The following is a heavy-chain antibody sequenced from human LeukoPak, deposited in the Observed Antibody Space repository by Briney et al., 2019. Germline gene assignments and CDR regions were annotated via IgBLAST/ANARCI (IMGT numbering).Heavy chain of an antibody. CDR1: GFTVSSNY. CDR2: IYTGGST. D-gene: IGHD2-2*01. V-gene: IGHV3-53*05. CDR3: AKDYCYSTSCFYFDY. J-gene: IGHJ4*02. Sequence: PGGSLRLSCAASGFTVSSNYMSWVRQAPGKGLEWVSVIYTGGSTYYADSVKGRFTISRDSSRNTLYLQMDSLRAEDTAVYYCAKDYCYSTSCFYFDYWGQGTLVTVSS.